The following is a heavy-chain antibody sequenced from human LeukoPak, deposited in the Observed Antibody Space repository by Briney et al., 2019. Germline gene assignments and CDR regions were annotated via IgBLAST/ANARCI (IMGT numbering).Heavy chain of an antibody. CDR2: IIPIFGTA. V-gene: IGHV1-69*13. CDR1: GGTFSSYA. Sequence: SVKVSCKASGGTFSSYAISWVRQAPGQGLEWMGGIIPIFGTANYAQKFQGRVTITADESASTAYMELSSLRSEDTAVYYCASLMGDGYNSDFDYWGQGTLVTVSS. D-gene: IGHD5-24*01. CDR3: ASLMGDGYNSDFDY. J-gene: IGHJ4*02.